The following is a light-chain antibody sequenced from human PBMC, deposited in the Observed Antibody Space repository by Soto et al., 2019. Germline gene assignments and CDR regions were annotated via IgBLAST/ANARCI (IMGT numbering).Light chain of an antibody. V-gene: IGLV2-14*01. J-gene: IGLJ1*01. Sequence: QSALTQPASVSGSPGQSITISCTGTSSDVGGYNYVSWYQQHPGKAPKLIIFEVSYRPSGISNRFSASKSGDTASLTISGLQADDEAEYYCCSYTDSRTHIFGSGTKVTVL. CDR2: EVS. CDR1: SSDVGGYNY. CDR3: CSYTDSRTHI.